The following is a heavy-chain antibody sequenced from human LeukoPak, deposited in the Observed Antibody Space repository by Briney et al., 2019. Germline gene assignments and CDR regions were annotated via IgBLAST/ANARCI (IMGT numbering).Heavy chain of an antibody. V-gene: IGHV1-69*05. J-gene: IGHJ4*02. CDR2: IIPIFGTA. D-gene: IGHD3-22*01. Sequence: SVKVSCKASGGTFSSHAISWVRQAPGQGLEWMGRIIPIFGTANYAQKFQGRVTITTDESTSTAYMELSSLRSEDTAVYYCASPTPYYDSSAYILWGQGTLVTVSS. CDR3: ASPTPYYDSSAYIL. CDR1: GGTFSSHA.